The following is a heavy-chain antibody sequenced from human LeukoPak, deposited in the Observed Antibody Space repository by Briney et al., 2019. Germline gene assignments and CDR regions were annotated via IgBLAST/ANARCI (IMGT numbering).Heavy chain of an antibody. CDR3: ARVFNSWYNYYYGMDV. D-gene: IGHD6-13*01. CDR1: GGSISSYY. CDR2: IYYSGST. Sequence: SETLSLTCTVSGGSISSYYWSWIRQPPGKGLEWIGYIYYSGSTNYNPSLKSRVTISVDTSKNQFSLKLSSVTAADTAVYYCARVFNSWYNYYYGMDVWGQGTTVTVSS. J-gene: IGHJ6*02. V-gene: IGHV4-59*12.